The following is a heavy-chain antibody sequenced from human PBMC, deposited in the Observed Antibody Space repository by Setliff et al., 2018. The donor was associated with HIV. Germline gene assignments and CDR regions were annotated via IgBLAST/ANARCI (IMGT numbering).Heavy chain of an antibody. Sequence: SETLSLTCTVSGDSISGNYWTWIRQPAGKGLEWIGRIYTSGNTNYNPSLKSRVTMSVDTSKNQFSLNLSSVTAADTAVYYCARAAGGSGSYNRHYYYYHYMDAWGRGTTVTVSS. CDR2: IYTSGNT. CDR1: GDSISGNY. J-gene: IGHJ6*03. CDR3: ARAAGGSGSYNRHYYYYHYMDA. D-gene: IGHD3-10*01. V-gene: IGHV4-4*07.